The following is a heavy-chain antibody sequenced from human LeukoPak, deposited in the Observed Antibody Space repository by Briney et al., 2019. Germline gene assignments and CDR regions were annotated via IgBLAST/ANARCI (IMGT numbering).Heavy chain of an antibody. CDR2: IASDGGAK. CDR3: AREATWGQWYFDH. Sequence: PGTSLRLSCVASGFSFSNHGMHWVRQAPGKGLEWVSVIASDGGAKFYADSVKGRFTLSRDNPKNMFFLQMNLLTVEDTAIYYCAREATWGQWYFDHWGQGTPVNVSS. V-gene: IGHV3-30*03. J-gene: IGHJ4*02. CDR1: GFSFSNHG. D-gene: IGHD6-19*01.